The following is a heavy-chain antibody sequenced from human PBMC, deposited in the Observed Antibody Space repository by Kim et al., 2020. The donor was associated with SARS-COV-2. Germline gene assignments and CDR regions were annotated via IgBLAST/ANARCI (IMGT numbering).Heavy chain of an antibody. CDR3: AKDVYYGSSVDY. Sequence: HYADSVKGRFTIYRDNAENTLYLQMNSLRVDDTAVYYCAKDVYYGSSVDYWGQGTLVTVSS. J-gene: IGHJ4*02. D-gene: IGHD3-10*01. V-gene: IGHV3-23*01.